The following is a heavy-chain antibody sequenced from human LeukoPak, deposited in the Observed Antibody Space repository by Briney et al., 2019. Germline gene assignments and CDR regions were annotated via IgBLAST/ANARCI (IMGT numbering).Heavy chain of an antibody. CDR2: ITSSGTGT. J-gene: IGHJ4*02. CDR3: ARIRSGWYFDY. V-gene: IGHV3-64*02. CDR1: GFTLSSSA. D-gene: IGHD6-19*01. Sequence: PVGSLRLSCTASGFTLSSSAMYWVRQAPGKGLEFVSVITSSGTGTDYADSVKGRFTISRDNSKSTLYLQMGSLRADDMAIYYCARIRSGWYFDYWGQGTLVTVSS.